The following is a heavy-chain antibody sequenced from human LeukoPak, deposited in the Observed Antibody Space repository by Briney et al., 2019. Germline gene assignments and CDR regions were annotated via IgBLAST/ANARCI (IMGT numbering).Heavy chain of an antibody. CDR1: GGSFSGYY. J-gene: IGHJ4*02. CDR2: IDHSGST. V-gene: IGHV4-34*01. CDR3: ARRRGTAPYDY. D-gene: IGHD1-1*01. Sequence: SETLSLTCAVYGGSFSGYYWSWIRQPPGKGLEWIGEIDHSGSTNYNPSLKSRVTISVDTSKNQFSLKLSSVTAADTAVYYCARRRGTAPYDYWGQGTLVTVSS.